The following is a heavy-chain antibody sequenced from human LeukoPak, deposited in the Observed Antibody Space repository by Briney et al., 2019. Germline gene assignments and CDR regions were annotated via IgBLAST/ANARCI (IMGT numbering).Heavy chain of an antibody. CDR2: ISSSGSTI. CDR3: ARDPLPYCSGGSCYPV. CDR1: GFTFSSYE. J-gene: IGHJ6*04. Sequence: GGSLRLSCAASGFTFSSYEMNWVRQAPGKGREGFSYISSSGSTIYYADSVKGRFTISRDNAKNSLYLQMNSLRAGDTAVYYCARDPLPYCSGGSCYPVWGKGTTVTVSS. V-gene: IGHV3-48*03. D-gene: IGHD2-15*01.